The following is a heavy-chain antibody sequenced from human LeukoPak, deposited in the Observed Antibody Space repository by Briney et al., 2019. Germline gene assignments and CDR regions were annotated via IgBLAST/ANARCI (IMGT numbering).Heavy chain of an antibody. CDR1: GYTFTSYG. CDR2: ISANTGNP. D-gene: IGHD4-17*01. J-gene: IGHJ4*02. V-gene: IGHV7-4-1*02. CDR3: ARALYGDYAPFDY. Sequence: PGASVKVSCKASGYTFTSYGISWVRQAPGQGLEWTGWISANTGNPTYAQGFTGRFVFSLDTSVSTAYLQISSLKAEDTAVYYCARALYGDYAPFDYWGQGTLVTVSS.